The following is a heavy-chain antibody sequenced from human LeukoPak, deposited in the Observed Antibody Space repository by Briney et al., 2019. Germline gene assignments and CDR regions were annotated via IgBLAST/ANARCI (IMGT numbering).Heavy chain of an antibody. V-gene: IGHV3-74*01. CDR2: INTDGTVT. D-gene: IGHD6-19*01. CDR1: GFTFSKHW. Sequence: PGGSLRLPCAASGFTFSKHWMLWVRQAPGKGLESVSRINTDGTVTTYADSVKGRFTVSRDNADNTMFLQMNSVRDEDTAVYYCATKQWLAPPPDSWGQGTPVTVSS. J-gene: IGHJ4*02. CDR3: ATKQWLAPPPDS.